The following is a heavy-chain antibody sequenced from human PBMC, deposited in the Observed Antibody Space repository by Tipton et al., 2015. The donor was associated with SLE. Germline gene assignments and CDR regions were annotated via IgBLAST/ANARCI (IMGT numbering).Heavy chain of an antibody. CDR1: GASISSFY. CDR2: FYYSESI. CDR3: ASARSDVLFWS. D-gene: IGHD3-16*01. V-gene: IGHV4-59*01. Sequence: PGLVKPSETLSLTCTVSGASISSFYWGWIRQPPGKGLEWIGYFYYSESIRYNPSLNSRVTMSVDTSKNQFYLRLNSVTAADTAVYYCASARSDVLFWSWGQGTLVTVSS. J-gene: IGHJ5*02.